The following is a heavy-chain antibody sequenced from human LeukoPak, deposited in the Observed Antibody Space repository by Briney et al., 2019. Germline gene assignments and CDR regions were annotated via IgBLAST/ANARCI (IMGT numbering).Heavy chain of an antibody. CDR1: GFSFRSYS. J-gene: IGHJ6*02. CDR3: ARDQGYYDSSGFERAVVGMDV. D-gene: IGHD3-22*01. V-gene: IGHV3-21*01. CDR2: IRSSSSYI. Sequence: PGESLTLSCAVSGFSFRSYSMNWVRQAPGRGVAWVSSIRSSSSYIYYADSVKGRFNISRDNAKNSLYLQMNSLRAEDTAVYYCARDQGYYDSSGFERAVVGMDVWGQGTTVTVSS.